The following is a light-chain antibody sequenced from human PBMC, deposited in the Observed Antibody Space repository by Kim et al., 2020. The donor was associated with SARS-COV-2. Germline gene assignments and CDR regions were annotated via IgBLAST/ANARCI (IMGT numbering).Light chain of an antibody. CDR3: QQYFSFSA. J-gene: IGKJ1*01. CDR1: QSVYPS. V-gene: IGKV1-5*03. CDR2: KVS. Sequence: SASVGDRVTITCRASQSVYPSLAWFQQKPGKAPQLLIYKVSTLESGVPSRFSGSGSGTEFTLTISSLQPDDFATYYCQQYFSFSAFGQGTKVEIK.